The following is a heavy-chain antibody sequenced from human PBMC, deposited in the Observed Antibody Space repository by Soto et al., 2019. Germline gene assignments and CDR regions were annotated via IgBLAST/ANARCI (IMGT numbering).Heavy chain of an antibody. D-gene: IGHD2-21*02. V-gene: IGHV4-61*01. J-gene: IGHJ4*02. Sequence: QVQLQESGPGLVKPSETLSLTCTVSGDSVSGGSFYWTWIRQPPGKGLEWIGYIYYSGSTNYNPSLKSRVTMSVDTSKNQFSLNLMSVTAADTAIYYCVRLVTLGCDEDCWGQGIPVAVS. CDR1: GDSVSGGSFY. CDR3: VRLVTLGCDEDC. CDR2: IYYSGST.